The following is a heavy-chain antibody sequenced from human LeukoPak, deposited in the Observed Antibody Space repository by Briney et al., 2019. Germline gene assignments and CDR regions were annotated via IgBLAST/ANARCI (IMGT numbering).Heavy chain of an antibody. CDR3: ARSTVTSFAWFDP. J-gene: IGHJ5*02. CDR1: GGSISSSNYY. CDR2: IFYTGVT. D-gene: IGHD4-11*01. Sequence: SETLSLTCTVSGGSISSSNYYCGWIRQSPGKGLEWIGSIFYTGVTYYNPSLKSRLTISVDTSKNHFSLKLGSVTAADTAVYYCARSTVTSFAWFDPWGQGTLVTVPS. V-gene: IGHV4-39*02.